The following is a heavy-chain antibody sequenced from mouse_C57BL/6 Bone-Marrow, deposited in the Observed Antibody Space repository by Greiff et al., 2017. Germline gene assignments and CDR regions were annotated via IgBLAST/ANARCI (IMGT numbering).Heavy chain of an antibody. D-gene: IGHD2-2*01. Sequence: EVQLQQSGPVLVKPGASVKMSCKASGYTFTDYYMNWVKQSHGKSLEWIGVINPYNGGTSYNQKFKGKATLTVDKSSSTAYMELNSLTSEDSAVYYCARYGYYGDFDIWGTGTTVTVSS. J-gene: IGHJ1*03. CDR3: ARYGYYGDFDI. CDR1: GYTFTDYY. CDR2: INPYNGGT. V-gene: IGHV1-19*01.